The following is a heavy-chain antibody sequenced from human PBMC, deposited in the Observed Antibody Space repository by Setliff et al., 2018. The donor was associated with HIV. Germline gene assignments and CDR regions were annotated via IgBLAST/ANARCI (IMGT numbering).Heavy chain of an antibody. CDR3: ARAYYDSVWGNDRYRFYYFDY. J-gene: IGHJ4*02. CDR1: GYTFSSYD. D-gene: IGHD3-16*02. V-gene: IGHV1-2*02. Sequence: ASVKVSCKASGYTFSSYDINWVRQAPGQGLEWMGWINVNSGGTKYAQKFQGRVTMTSDTSTSTVYMELSRLRFEDTAVYYCARAYYDSVWGNDRYRFYYFDYWGQGTLVTVSS. CDR2: INVNSGGT.